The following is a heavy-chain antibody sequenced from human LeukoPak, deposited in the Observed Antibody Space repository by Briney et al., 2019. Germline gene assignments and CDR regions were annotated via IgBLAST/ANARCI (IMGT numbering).Heavy chain of an antibody. Sequence: SETLSLTCTVSGGSISSYYWSWIRQPPGKGLEWIGYIYYSGSTNYNPSLKSRVTISVDTSKNQFSLKLSSVTAADTAVYYCARTDSYDSSGYYYFDYWGQGTLVTVSS. J-gene: IGHJ4*02. D-gene: IGHD3-22*01. V-gene: IGHV4-59*12. CDR3: ARTDSYDSSGYYYFDY. CDR2: IYYSGST. CDR1: GGSISSYY.